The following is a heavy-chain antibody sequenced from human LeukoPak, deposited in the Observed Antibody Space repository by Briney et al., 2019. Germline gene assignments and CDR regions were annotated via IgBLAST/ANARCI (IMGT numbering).Heavy chain of an antibody. Sequence: PGGSLRLSCAASGFTFSSYAMNWVRQAPGKGLEWVSAITGSGGRTYYADSVKGRFTISRDNSKNTLYLQMNSLRAEDTAVYYCAKVRTRLDYDLWSGHNYFDYWGQGTLVTVSS. CDR2: ITGSGGRT. D-gene: IGHD3-3*01. CDR1: GFTFSSYA. J-gene: IGHJ4*02. V-gene: IGHV3-23*01. CDR3: AKVRTRLDYDLWSGHNYFDY.